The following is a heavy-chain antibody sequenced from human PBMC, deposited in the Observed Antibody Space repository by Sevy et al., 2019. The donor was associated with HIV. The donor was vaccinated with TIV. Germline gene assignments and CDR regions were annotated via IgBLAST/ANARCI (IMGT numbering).Heavy chain of an antibody. Sequence: GGSLRLSCAASGFTFSSYWMSWVRQAPGKGLEGVANIKQDGSGKYYVDSVKGRFTISRDNAKNSLYLQMNSLRAEDTAVYYCARGLVRGVIYSYYYYYGMDVWGQGTTVTVSS. CDR3: ARGLVRGVIYSYYYYYGMDV. CDR2: IKQDGSGK. D-gene: IGHD3-10*01. CDR1: GFTFSSYW. V-gene: IGHV3-7*01. J-gene: IGHJ6*02.